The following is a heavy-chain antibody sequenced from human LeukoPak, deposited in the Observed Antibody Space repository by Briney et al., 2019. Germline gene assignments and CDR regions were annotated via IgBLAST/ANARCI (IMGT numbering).Heavy chain of an antibody. CDR1: GFTFSSYA. V-gene: IGHV3-23*01. J-gene: IGHJ4*02. CDR3: AKDRRGGFIVVVLEN. D-gene: IGHD2-15*01. Sequence: GGSLRLSCAASGFTFSSYAMSRVRQAPGKGLEWVSAISGSGGSTYYADSVKGRFTISRDNSKNTLYLQMNSLRAEDTAVYYCAKDRRGGFIVVVLENWGQGTLVTVSS. CDR2: ISGSGGST.